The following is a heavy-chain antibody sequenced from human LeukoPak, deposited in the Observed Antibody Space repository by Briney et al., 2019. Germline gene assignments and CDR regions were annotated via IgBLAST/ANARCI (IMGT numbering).Heavy chain of an antibody. V-gene: IGHV4-59*08. D-gene: IGHD2-21*01. CDR1: GGSISSYY. Sequence: SETLSLTCTVSGGSISSYYWSWVRQPPGKGLEWIGDIYYSGSTNYNPSLKRRVTISVDTSKNQFSLKLSSVTAADTAVYYCARHPVADYWGQGTLVTVSS. CDR2: IYYSGST. J-gene: IGHJ4*02. CDR3: ARHPVADY.